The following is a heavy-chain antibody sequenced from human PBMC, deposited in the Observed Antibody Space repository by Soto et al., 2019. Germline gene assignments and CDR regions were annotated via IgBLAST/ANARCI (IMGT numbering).Heavy chain of an antibody. D-gene: IGHD3-10*01. CDR2: IYYSGST. Sequence: SETLSLTCTVSGGSISSYYWSWIRQPPGKGLEWIGYIYYSGSTNYNPSLKSRVTISVDTSKNQFSLKLSSVTAADTAVYYCASRPMVRGVIDYYYYYMDVWGKGTTVTVSS. CDR3: ASRPMVRGVIDYYYYYMDV. J-gene: IGHJ6*03. CDR1: GGSISSYY. V-gene: IGHV4-59*01.